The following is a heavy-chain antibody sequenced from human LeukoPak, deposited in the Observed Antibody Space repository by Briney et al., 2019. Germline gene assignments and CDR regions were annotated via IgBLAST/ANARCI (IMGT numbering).Heavy chain of an antibody. D-gene: IGHD2-2*01. Sequence: KPSETLSLTCAVSGYSISSGFFWGWIRKPPGKGLEWIGSIYHSGSTYYNPSLKSRVTISVDTSKNQFSLKLSSVTAADTAVYYCARRPYCTSTSCPPRHAFDIWGQGTMVTVSS. J-gene: IGHJ3*02. CDR2: IYHSGST. V-gene: IGHV4-38-2*01. CDR3: ARRPYCTSTSCPPRHAFDI. CDR1: GYSISSGFF.